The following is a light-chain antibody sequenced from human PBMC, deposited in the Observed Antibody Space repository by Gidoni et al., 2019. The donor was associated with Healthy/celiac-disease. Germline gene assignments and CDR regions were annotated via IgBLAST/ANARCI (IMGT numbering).Light chain of an antibody. Sequence: DIQMTQSPSSLSASVGDRVTITCRASQNITNYLNWYLQKPGKAPELLIFAASSLQSGVPSRFSGSGSGTDFTLTINSLQPEDFAAYHCQQTYSTPRTFGQGTKVEIK. J-gene: IGKJ2*01. CDR2: AAS. CDR1: QNITNY. V-gene: IGKV1-39*01. CDR3: QQTYSTPRT.